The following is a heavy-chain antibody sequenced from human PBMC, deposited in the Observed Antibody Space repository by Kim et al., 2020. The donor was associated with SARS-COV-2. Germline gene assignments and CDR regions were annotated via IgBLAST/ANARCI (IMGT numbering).Heavy chain of an antibody. Sequence: GGSLRLSCAASGFTFSSYTMHWVRQAPGKGLEWVAVISYDGSNKYYADSVKGRFTISRDNSKNTLYLQMNSLRAEDTAVYYCARDQQWLVFRWFDYWGQGTLVTVSS. CDR2: ISYDGSNK. D-gene: IGHD6-19*01. V-gene: IGHV3-30-3*01. J-gene: IGHJ4*02. CDR1: GFTFSSYT. CDR3: ARDQQWLVFRWFDY.